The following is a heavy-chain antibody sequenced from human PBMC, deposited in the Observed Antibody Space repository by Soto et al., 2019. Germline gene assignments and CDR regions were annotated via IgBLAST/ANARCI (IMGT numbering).Heavy chain of an antibody. V-gene: IGHV4-39*01. J-gene: IGHJ4*02. D-gene: IGHD2-15*01. CDR1: GGSIYRSGYY. Sequence: QLQESGPGLVKPSETLSLTCTVSGGSIYRSGYYWGWIRQPPGRGLEWIGNIDYNGVTYSNPSLKSRVTISRDTSKNQFSLKLTSVTAADTALYYCGKVLVGATGHTDSDSWGPGTLVAVSS. CDR3: GKVLVGATGHTDSDS. CDR2: IDYNGVT.